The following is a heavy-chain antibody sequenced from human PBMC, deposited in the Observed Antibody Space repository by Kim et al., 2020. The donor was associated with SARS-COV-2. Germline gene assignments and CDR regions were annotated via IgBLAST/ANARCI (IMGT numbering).Heavy chain of an antibody. CDR3: AKDYASGLYYFDY. Sequence: GGSLRLSCAASGFTFSSYGMHWVRQAPGKGLEWVAVISYDGSNKYYADSVKGRFTISRDNSKNTLYLQMNSLRAEDTAVYYCAKDYASGLYYFDYWGQGTLVTVSS. D-gene: IGHD2-8*01. CDR2: ISYDGSNK. CDR1: GFTFSSYG. J-gene: IGHJ4*02. V-gene: IGHV3-30*18.